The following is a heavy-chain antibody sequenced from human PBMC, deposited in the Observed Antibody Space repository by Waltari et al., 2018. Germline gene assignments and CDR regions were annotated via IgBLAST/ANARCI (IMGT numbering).Heavy chain of an antibody. J-gene: IGHJ3*02. D-gene: IGHD3-22*01. CDR2: IYYSGST. V-gene: IGHV4-39*07. CDR3: ARAALGTMIVVVIADDAFDI. Sequence: QLQLQESGPGLVKPSETLSLTCTVSGGSISSSSYYWGWLRQPPGKGLEWIGSIYYSGSTYYNPSLKSRVTISVDTSKNQFSLKLSSVTAADTAVYYCARAALGTMIVVVIADDAFDIWGQGTMVTVSS. CDR1: GGSISSSSYY.